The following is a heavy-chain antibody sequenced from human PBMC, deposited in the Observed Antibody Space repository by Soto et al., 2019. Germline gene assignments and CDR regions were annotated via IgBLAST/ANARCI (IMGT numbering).Heavy chain of an antibody. Sequence: PSETLSLTCTVSGGPVSSGSYYWSWIRQPPGKGLEWIGYIYYSGSTNYNPSLKSRVTISVDTSKNQFSLKLSSVTAADTAVYYCARYYDSSGSLDCWGQGTLVTVSS. CDR1: GGPVSSGSYY. V-gene: IGHV4-61*01. D-gene: IGHD3-22*01. CDR3: ARYYDSSGSLDC. CDR2: IYYSGST. J-gene: IGHJ4*02.